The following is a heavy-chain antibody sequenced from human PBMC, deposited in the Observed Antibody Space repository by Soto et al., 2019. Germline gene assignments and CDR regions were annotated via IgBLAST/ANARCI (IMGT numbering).Heavy chain of an antibody. Sequence: QVRLVQSGAEVKKPGSSVKVSCEASGGTFSSYAVTWVRQAPGQGLEWMGGIIPIVTTPNYAQKFQGRLTISADKSTSTSYMELSSLRSEDTGVYYGARVGYNFWRRYHYSGMDVWGQGTTVIVSS. CDR3: ARVGYNFWRRYHYSGMDV. V-gene: IGHV1-69*06. CDR1: GGTFSSYA. D-gene: IGHD3-3*01. J-gene: IGHJ6*02. CDR2: IIPIVTTP.